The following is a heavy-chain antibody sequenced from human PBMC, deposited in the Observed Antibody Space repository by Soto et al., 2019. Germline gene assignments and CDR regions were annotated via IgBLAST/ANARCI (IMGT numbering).Heavy chain of an antibody. CDR2: ISSSSSYI. V-gene: IGHV3-21*01. CDR1: GFTFSSYS. D-gene: IGHD3-9*01. CDR3: ARASRLKYYDILTGYYYAPLVDYYMDV. J-gene: IGHJ6*03. Sequence: GGSLRLSCAASGFTFSSYSMNWVRQAPGKGLEWVSSISSSSSYIYYADSVKGRFTISRDNAKNSLYLQMNSLRAEDTAVYYCARASRLKYYDILTGYYYAPLVDYYMDVWGKGTTVTVSS.